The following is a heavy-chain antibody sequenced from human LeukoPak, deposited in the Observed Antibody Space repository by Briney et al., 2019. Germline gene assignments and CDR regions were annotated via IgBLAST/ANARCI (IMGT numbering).Heavy chain of an antibody. CDR2: ISYDGSNK. V-gene: IGHV3-30*18. Sequence: GRSLRLSCAASGFTFSSYGMHWVRQAPGKGLEWVAVISYDGSNKYYADSVKGRFTISRDNSKNTLYLQMNSLRAEDTAVYYCAKDTFYDFWSGYSVDYWGQGTLDTVSS. CDR1: GFTFSSYG. D-gene: IGHD3-3*01. CDR3: AKDTFYDFWSGYSVDY. J-gene: IGHJ4*02.